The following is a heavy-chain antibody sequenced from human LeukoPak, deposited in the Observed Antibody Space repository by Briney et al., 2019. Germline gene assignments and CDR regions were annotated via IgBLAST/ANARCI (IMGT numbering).Heavy chain of an antibody. J-gene: IGHJ4*02. D-gene: IGHD1-7*01. CDR3: ARDGSGTIAD. CDR1: GFTFSSYS. CDR2: IYYSGST. V-gene: IGHV4-59*01. Sequence: GSLRLSCAASGFTFSSYSMNWIRQPPGKGLEWIGYIYYSGSTNYNPSLKSRVTISVDTSKNQFSLKLSSVTAADTAVYYCARDGSGTIADWGQGTLVTVSS.